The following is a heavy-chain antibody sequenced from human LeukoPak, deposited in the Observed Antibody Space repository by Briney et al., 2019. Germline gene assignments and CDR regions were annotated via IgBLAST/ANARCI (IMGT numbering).Heavy chain of an antibody. V-gene: IGHV5-51*01. Sequence: KVGESLKISCKGSGYSFTSYWIGWVRQMPGKGLEWMGIIYPGDSDTRYSPSFQGQVTISADKSISTAYLQWSSLKASDTAMYYCARVIAVAGTVGDYWGQGTLVTVSS. D-gene: IGHD6-19*01. CDR3: ARVIAVAGTVGDY. CDR2: IYPGDSDT. J-gene: IGHJ4*02. CDR1: GYSFTSYW.